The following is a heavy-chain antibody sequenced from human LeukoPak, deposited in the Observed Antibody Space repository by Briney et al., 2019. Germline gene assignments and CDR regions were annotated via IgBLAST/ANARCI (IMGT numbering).Heavy chain of an antibody. J-gene: IGHJ5*02. CDR1: GGSISSYY. Sequence: SETLSLXCTVSGGSISSYYWSWSRQPPGKGLEWIGYIYYSGSTNYNPSLKSRVTISVDTSKNQFSLKLSSVTAADTAVYYCARSRWSWFDPWGQGTLVTVSS. CDR2: IYYSGST. D-gene: IGHD3-3*01. CDR3: ARSRWSWFDP. V-gene: IGHV4-59*01.